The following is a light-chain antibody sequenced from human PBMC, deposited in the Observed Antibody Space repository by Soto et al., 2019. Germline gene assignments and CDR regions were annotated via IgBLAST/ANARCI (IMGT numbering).Light chain of an antibody. CDR1: QSVLYSSNNKSY. CDR3: QQYYRTPRT. Sequence: DIVMTQSPDSLAVSLGERATINCMSSQSVLYSSNNKSYLAWYQQKPGQPPKLLIYWASTRESGVPDRFSGSGSGTDITLTISSLQAEDVAVYYCQQYYRTPRTFGQGTKVEIK. J-gene: IGKJ1*01. CDR2: WAS. V-gene: IGKV4-1*01.